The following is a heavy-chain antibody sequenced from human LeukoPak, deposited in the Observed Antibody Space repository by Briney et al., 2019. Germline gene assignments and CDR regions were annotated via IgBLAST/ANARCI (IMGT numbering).Heavy chain of an antibody. D-gene: IGHD2-15*01. V-gene: IGHV6-1*01. CDR3: ARNCGTGDTGCSH. Sequence: SQTLSLTCVISGDSVSSNRAAWNWIRQSPSRGLEWLGRTYYRSKWYNDYAVSVESRIAINADTSKNQFSLQLNSVTPEDTAVYYCARNCGTGDTGCSHWAQGTLVTVSS. J-gene: IGHJ4*02. CDR2: TYYRSKWYN. CDR1: GDSVSSNRAA.